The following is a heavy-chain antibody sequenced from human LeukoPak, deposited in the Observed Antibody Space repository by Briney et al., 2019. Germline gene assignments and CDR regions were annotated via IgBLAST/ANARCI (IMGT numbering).Heavy chain of an antibody. D-gene: IGHD6-13*01. CDR3: AKGSSSWYGWFDP. J-gene: IGHJ5*02. CDR1: GFTFSSYG. Sequence: PGGSLRLSCAASGFTFSSYGMHWVRQAPGKGLEWVAVIWYGGSNKYYADSVKGRFTISRDNAKNSLYLQMNSLRAEDTALYYCAKGSSSWYGWFDPWGQGTLVTVSS. CDR2: IWYGGSNK. V-gene: IGHV3-33*03.